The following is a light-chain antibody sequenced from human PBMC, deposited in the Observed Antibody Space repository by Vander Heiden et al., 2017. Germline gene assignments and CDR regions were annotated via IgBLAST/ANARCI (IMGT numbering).Light chain of an antibody. CDR1: RGTIASNY. J-gene: IGLJ3*02. CDR3: QSYDSSTHWV. V-gene: IGLV6-57*01. Sequence: NFMLTQPHPVSESPGKTVTISCTCRRGTIASNYVQWYQQRPGSSPTTVIYEDNQRPSGVPDRFSGSIDSSSNSASLTISGLKTEDEADYYCQSYDSSTHWVFGGGTKLTVL. CDR2: EDN.